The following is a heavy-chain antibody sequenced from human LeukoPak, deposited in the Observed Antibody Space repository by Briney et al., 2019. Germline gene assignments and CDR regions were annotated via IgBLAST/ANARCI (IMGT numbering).Heavy chain of an antibody. V-gene: IGHV3-23*01. CDR3: AKGASSKPFDY. J-gene: IGHJ4*02. Sequence: GGSLRLSCAASGFTFSSYAMSWVRQAPGKGLEWVSSISGNGVYTYYADSVKGRFTISRDNSKNTLYLQMNSLGAEDTAVYHCAKGASSKPFDYWSQGTLVTVST. CDR2: ISGNGVYT. D-gene: IGHD2-2*01. CDR1: GFTFSSYA.